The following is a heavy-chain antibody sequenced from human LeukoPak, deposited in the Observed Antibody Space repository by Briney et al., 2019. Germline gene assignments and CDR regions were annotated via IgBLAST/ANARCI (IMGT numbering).Heavy chain of an antibody. J-gene: IGHJ4*02. CDR2: INPSGGST. V-gene: IGHV1-46*01. Sequence: ASVNVSCKASGYTFTSYYMHWVRQAPGQGLEWMGIINPSGGSTSYAQKFQGRVTMTRDTSTSTVYMELSSLRSEDTAVYYCARVVLGSGKAVALGYWGQGTLVTVSS. CDR1: GYTFTSYY. CDR3: ARVVLGSGKAVALGY. D-gene: IGHD1-1*01.